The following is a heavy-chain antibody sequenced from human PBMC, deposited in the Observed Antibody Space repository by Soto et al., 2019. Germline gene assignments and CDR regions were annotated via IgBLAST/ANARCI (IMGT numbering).Heavy chain of an antibody. Sequence: EVQLVESGGGLVQPGGSLRLSCAASGFSISSYWMNWVRQAPGKGLEWVAIIRKDGSEKYYVDSVKGRFTISRDNAKNSLYLQMNSPRDDDPAVYYCAGGSGWLSDYWGRGPLVTVSS. CDR1: GFSISSYW. CDR3: AGGSGWLSDY. CDR2: IRKDGSEK. D-gene: IGHD6-19*01. J-gene: IGHJ4*02. V-gene: IGHV3-7*03.